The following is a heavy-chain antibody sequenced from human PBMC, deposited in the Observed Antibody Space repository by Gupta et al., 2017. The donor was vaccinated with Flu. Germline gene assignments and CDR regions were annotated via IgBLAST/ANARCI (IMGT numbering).Heavy chain of an antibody. J-gene: IGHJ6*02. CDR3: AKATPTQEDV. V-gene: IGHV3-23*01. CDR2: ISGSGAST. Sequence: MTWVRQSPGKGLEWVSAISGSGASTYYADSVKGRFTISRDNSKNTVYLQMNSLRAEDTASYYCAKATPTQEDVWSQGTTVTVSS.